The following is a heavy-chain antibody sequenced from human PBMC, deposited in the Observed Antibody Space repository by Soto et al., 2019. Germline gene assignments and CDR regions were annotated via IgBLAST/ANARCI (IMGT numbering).Heavy chain of an antibody. CDR2: INHRGST. V-gene: IGHV4-34*01. CDR1: GGSFSGYD. J-gene: IGHJ5*02. Sequence: SETLSLTCAVYGGSFSGYDWGWIRQPPGKGLEWIGEINHRGSTNYNPSLKSRVTISEDTSKNQFSLKLNSVTAADTAVYYCARGAIFGVVVSGFDPWGQGTLVTVSS. CDR3: ARGAIFGVVVSGFDP. D-gene: IGHD3-3*01.